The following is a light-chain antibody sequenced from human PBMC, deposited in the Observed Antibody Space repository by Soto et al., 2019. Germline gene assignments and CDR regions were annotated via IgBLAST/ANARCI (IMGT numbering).Light chain of an antibody. Sequence: EIVLTQSPGTLSLSPGERATLSCRASQSIRSHYLAWYQQKPGQAPSLLISGAHNRAPGIPDRFSGIESGTDFTLRISRLEPEDFAVYYCQQYGSSVTVGQGTKVDIK. CDR3: QQYGSSVT. J-gene: IGKJ1*01. CDR2: GAH. CDR1: QSIRSHY. V-gene: IGKV3-20*01.